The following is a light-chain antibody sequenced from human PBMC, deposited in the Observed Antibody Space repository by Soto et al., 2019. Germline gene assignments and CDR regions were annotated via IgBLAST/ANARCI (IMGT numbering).Light chain of an antibody. J-gene: IGLJ1*01. CDR3: QSYDSSLSGSDV. CDR2: GNS. Sequence: VLTQPPSVSGAPGQRVTISCTGSSSNIGAGYDVHWYQQLPGTAPKLLIYGNSNRPSGVPDRFSGSKSGTSASLAITGLQAEDEADYYCQSYDSSLSGSDVFGTGTKLTVL. V-gene: IGLV1-40*01. CDR1: SSNIGAGYD.